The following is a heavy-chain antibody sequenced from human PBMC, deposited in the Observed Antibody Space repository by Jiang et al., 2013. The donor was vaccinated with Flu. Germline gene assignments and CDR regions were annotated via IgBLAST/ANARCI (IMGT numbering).Heavy chain of an antibody. CDR1: GYTFTSYG. CDR3: ARVLTPRMHAGMGAFDI. V-gene: IGHV1-18*01. Sequence: GAEVKKPGASVKVSCKASGYTFTSYGISWVRQAPGQGLEWMGWISAYNGNTNYAQKLQGRVTMTTDTSTSTAYMELRSLRSDDTAVYYCARVLTPRMHAGMGAFDIWGQGTMVTVSS. J-gene: IGHJ3*02. CDR2: ISAYNGNT. D-gene: IGHD2-8*01.